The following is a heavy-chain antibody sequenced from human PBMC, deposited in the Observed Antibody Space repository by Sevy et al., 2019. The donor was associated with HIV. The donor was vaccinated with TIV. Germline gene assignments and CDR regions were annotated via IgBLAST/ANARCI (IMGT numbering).Heavy chain of an antibody. J-gene: IGHJ6*02. D-gene: IGHD6-19*01. V-gene: IGHV7-4-1*02. CDR2: INTNTGNR. CDR3: ARLGYSSGWYYSALYYYYGMDV. CDR1: GYTFTSYA. Sequence: ASVKVSCKASGYTFTSYAMNWVRQAPGQGLEWMGWINTNTGNRTYAQGFTGRFVFSLDTSVSTAYLQISSLKAEDTAVYYCARLGYSSGWYYSALYYYYGMDVWGQGTTVTVSS.